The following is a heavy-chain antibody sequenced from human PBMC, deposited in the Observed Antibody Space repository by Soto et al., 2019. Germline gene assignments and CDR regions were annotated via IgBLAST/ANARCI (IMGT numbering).Heavy chain of an antibody. D-gene: IGHD5-12*01. Sequence: PGGSLRLSCAASGFTFSSYWMSWVRQAPGKGLEWVANIKQDGSEKYYVDSVKGRFTISRDNAKNSLYLQMNSLRAEDTAVYYCARDPNIVATMGSIYYYYGMDVWGQVTTVTVSS. CDR3: ARDPNIVATMGSIYYYYGMDV. J-gene: IGHJ6*02. CDR2: IKQDGSEK. V-gene: IGHV3-7*01. CDR1: GFTFSSYW.